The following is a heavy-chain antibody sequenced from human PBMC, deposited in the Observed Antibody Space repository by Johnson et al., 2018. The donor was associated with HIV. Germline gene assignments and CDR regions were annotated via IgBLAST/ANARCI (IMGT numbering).Heavy chain of an antibody. CDR3: AFPTGATTAFDI. Sequence: VQLVESGGGLVQPGGSMRLSCAASGFTFSSYAMSWVRQAPGKGLEWVSAISGSGGSTYYADSVKGRFTISRDNAKNTLYLQMNSLRAEDTAVYYCAFPTGATTAFDIWGQGTMVTISS. D-gene: IGHD5-24*01. CDR1: GFTFSSYA. CDR2: ISGSGGST. V-gene: IGHV3-23*04. J-gene: IGHJ3*02.